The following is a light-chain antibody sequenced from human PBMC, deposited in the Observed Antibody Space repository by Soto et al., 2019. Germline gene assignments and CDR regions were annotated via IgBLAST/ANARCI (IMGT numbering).Light chain of an antibody. Sequence: EIVMTQSPATLSVSPGERVTLSCRASESLSTFLAWYQHKPGQAPRLLIYGASTKATGIPTRFSGSGSATDFTLTIRSLQSEDFAVYYCQSYNDWPFTFGQGTKLEI. CDR2: GAS. V-gene: IGKV3-15*01. CDR1: ESLSTF. CDR3: QSYNDWPFT. J-gene: IGKJ2*01.